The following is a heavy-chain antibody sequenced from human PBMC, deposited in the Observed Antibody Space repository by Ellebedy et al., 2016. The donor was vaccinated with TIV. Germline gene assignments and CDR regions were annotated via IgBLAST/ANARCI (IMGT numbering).Heavy chain of an antibody. J-gene: IGHJ4*02. D-gene: IGHD3-22*01. CDR1: ACNFGGHA. Sequence: GESLKISCAASACNFGGHAMKWVRQAPGKGLEWVAVISFDGTNQDYGDSVKGRFTISRDNSKNTVSLEMDSLRLEDTAQYFCVSGGYHYGWFPYWGQGTLVIVSS. CDR2: ISFDGTNQ. V-gene: IGHV3-30*03. CDR3: VSGGYHYGWFPY.